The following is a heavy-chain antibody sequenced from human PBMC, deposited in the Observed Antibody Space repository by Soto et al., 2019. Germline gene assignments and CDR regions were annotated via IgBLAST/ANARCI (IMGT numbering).Heavy chain of an antibody. J-gene: IGHJ5*02. CDR3: ACGILHYYGGPNCFDP. V-gene: IGHV1-69*13. D-gene: IGHD4-17*01. CDR1: GGTFSSYA. CDR2: IIPIFGTA. Sequence: SVKVSCKASGGTFSSYAISWVRQAPGQGLEWMGGIIPIFGTANYAQKFQGRVTITADESTSTAYMELSSLRSEDTAVYYCACGILHYYGGPNCFDPWRQGTLVTVSS.